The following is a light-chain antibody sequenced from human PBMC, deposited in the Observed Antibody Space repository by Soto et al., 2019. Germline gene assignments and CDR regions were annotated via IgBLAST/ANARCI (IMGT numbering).Light chain of an antibody. CDR1: QGIRTY. CDR2: SAS. V-gene: IGKV1-17*03. Sequence: DIQMTQSPSTLSASVGDRVTITCRASQGIRTYLAWFQQKQGKVPKRLIFSASSGQSGVPARFSGSGYGTEFTLTISSLQPEDVATYYCLQSNSYPWTFGQGTKVDIK. J-gene: IGKJ1*01. CDR3: LQSNSYPWT.